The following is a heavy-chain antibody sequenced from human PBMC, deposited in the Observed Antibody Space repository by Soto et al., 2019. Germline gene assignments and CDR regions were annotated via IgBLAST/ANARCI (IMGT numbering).Heavy chain of an antibody. J-gene: IGHJ3*02. V-gene: IGHV3-21*01. Sequence: LRLSCAASGFTFSSYSMNWVRQAPGKGLEWVSSISSCSSYIYYADSVKGRFTISRDNAKNSLYLQMNSLRAEDTAVYYCARTGTTNAFNIWGQGTMVTVSS. CDR3: ARTGTTNAFNI. CDR1: GFTFSSYS. D-gene: IGHD1-1*01. CDR2: ISSCSSYI.